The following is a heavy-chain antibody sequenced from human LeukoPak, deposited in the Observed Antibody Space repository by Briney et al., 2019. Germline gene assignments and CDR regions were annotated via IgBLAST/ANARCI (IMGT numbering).Heavy chain of an antibody. J-gene: IGHJ4*02. V-gene: IGHV3-30*18. CDR3: AKGSSGWCLDY. D-gene: IGHD6-19*01. CDR2: ISYDGNNE. CDR1: GFTFSNYG. Sequence: GGSLRLSCAASGFTFSNYGMHWVRQAPGKGLGWVAAISYDGNNENYADSVKGRFTISRDNSKNTLYLQMNSLRAEDTAVYYCAKGSSGWCLDYWGQGTLVTVSS.